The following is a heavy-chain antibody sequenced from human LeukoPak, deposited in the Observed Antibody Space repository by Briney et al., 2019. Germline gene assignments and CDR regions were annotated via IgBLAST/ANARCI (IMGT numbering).Heavy chain of an antibody. CDR1: GYTFTSYF. V-gene: IGHV1-46*01. Sequence: GASVKVSCKASGYTFTSYFIHWVRQAPGQGLEWMGTINPSGGSTTYAQKFQGRVSMTRDTSTTTVYMEVSSLRSEDTALYYRAREERGAVAFWGQGTLVTVSS. CDR3: AREERGAVAF. CDR2: INPSGGST. J-gene: IGHJ4*02. D-gene: IGHD6-19*01.